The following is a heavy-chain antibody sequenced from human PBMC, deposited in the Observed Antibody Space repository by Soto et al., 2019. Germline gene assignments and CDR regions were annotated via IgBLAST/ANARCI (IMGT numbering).Heavy chain of an antibody. CDR1: GGTFSSYA. D-gene: IGHD6-13*01. V-gene: IGHV1-8*02. CDR3: ARVPVLIAAGSRYFDY. J-gene: IGHJ4*02. Sequence: ASVKVSCKASGGTFSSYAISWVRQAPGQGLEWMGWMNPNSGNTGYAQKFQGRVTMTRNTSISTAYMELSSLRSEDTAVYYCARVPVLIAAGSRYFDYWGQGTLVTVSS. CDR2: MNPNSGNT.